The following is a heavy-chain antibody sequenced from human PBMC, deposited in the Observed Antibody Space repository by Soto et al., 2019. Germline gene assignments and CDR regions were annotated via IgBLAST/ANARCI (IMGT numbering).Heavy chain of an antibody. CDR1: GFTFSGYA. CDR2: ISYDGSNK. D-gene: IGHD2-15*01. J-gene: IGHJ6*02. CDR3: SRGGGGYYYYGMDV. Sequence: QVQLVESGGGVVQPGRSVRLSSAASGFTFSGYAMHWVRQAPGKGLEWVAAISYDGSNKYYADSVTGRFIISRDNSKNTMYLQMNSLRPEDTAVYYCSRGGGGYYYYGMDVWGQGTTVTVSS. V-gene: IGHV3-30*14.